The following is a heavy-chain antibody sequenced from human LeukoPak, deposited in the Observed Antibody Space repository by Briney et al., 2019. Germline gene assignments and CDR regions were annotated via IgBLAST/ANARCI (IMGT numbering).Heavy chain of an antibody. CDR3: ARVHCSGGSCYSLDYYYYYGMDV. CDR1: GGFISSYY. V-gene: IGHV4-59*01. D-gene: IGHD2-15*01. J-gene: IGHJ6*04. CDR2: IYYSGST. Sequence: SETLSLTCTVSGGFISSYYWSWIRQPPGKGLEWIGYIYYSGSTNYNPSLKSRVAISVDTSKNQFSLKLSSVTAADTAVYYCARVHCSGGSCYSLDYYYYYGMDVWGKGTTVTVSS.